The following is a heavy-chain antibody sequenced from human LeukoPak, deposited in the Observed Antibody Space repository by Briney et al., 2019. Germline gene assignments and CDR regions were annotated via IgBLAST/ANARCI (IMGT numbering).Heavy chain of an antibody. Sequence: SETLSLTCSVSGDSFSSDSYYWSWIRQPPGKGLEWIGSISYSGNTDYNPSLKSRLTISVDTSKNQFSLKLSSVAAADTAVYYCARDGGRYFLYYGMDVWGQGTTVTVSS. J-gene: IGHJ6*02. D-gene: IGHD3-9*01. CDR2: ISYSGNT. V-gene: IGHV4-61*01. CDR1: GDSFSSDSYY. CDR3: ARDGGRYFLYYGMDV.